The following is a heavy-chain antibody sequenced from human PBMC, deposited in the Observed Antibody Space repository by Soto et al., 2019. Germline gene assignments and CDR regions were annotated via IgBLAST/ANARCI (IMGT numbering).Heavy chain of an antibody. D-gene: IGHD4-17*01. V-gene: IGHV1-69*13. Sequence: SVKVSCKASGGTFSSYAISWVRQAPGQGLEWMGGIIPIFGTANYAQKFQGRVTITADESTSTAYMELSSLRSEDTAVYYCATDGDYTDARFGMDVWGQGTTVTVSS. CDR2: IIPIFGTA. CDR1: GGTFSSYA. CDR3: ATDGDYTDARFGMDV. J-gene: IGHJ6*02.